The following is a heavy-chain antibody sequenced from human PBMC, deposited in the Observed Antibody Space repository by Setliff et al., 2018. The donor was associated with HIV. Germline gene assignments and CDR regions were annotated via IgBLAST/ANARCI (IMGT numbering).Heavy chain of an antibody. CDR3: ARHPPHDSTWPYYYYGMDV. CDR2: IYYSGST. D-gene: IGHD6-13*01. J-gene: IGHJ6*02. CDR1: GGSISSSSYY. Sequence: SETLSLTCTVSGGSISSSSYYWGWIRQPPGKGLEWIGSIYYSGSTYYNPSLKSRVTLSVDTAKNQFSLRLSSVTAADTAVYYCARHPPHDSTWPYYYYGMDVWGQGTTVTVSS. V-gene: IGHV4-39*01.